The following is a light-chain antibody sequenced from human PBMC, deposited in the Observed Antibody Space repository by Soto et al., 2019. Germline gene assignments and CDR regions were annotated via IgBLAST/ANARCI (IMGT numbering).Light chain of an antibody. CDR2: GAS. Sequence: EVVMTQSPATLSVSPGDRATLSCRASQIVGNSVAWYQQKPGQAPRLLMYGASNRATGIPARFSGSGSGTEFTLTINGLQPDDFATYYCQHYQSYLWTFGQGTKVDI. CDR3: QHYQSYLWT. V-gene: IGKV3-15*01. J-gene: IGKJ1*01. CDR1: QIVGNS.